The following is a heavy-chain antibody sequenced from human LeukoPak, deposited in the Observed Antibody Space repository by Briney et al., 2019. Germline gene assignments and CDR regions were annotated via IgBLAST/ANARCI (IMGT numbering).Heavy chain of an antibody. J-gene: IGHJ6*03. Sequence: ASVKVSCKASGYTFTSYDISWVRQATGQGLEWLGWMNPNSGNTGYAQKFQGRVTMTRNNSTSTAYMELSSLRSEDTAVYYCARLQAPVRGIYYYYMDVWGKGTTVTISS. CDR1: GYTFTSYD. CDR2: MNPNSGNT. V-gene: IGHV1-8*02. D-gene: IGHD3-10*01. CDR3: ARLQAPVRGIYYYYMDV.